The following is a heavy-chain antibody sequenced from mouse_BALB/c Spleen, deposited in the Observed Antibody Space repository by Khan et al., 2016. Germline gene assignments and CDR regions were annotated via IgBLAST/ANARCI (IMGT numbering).Heavy chain of an antibody. CDR3: ARYYYGSSYFDY. CDR1: GYSITSDYA. Sequence: VQLKQSGPGLVKPSQSLSLTCTVTGYSITSDYAWNWIRQFPGNKLEWMGYISYSGSTSYNPPLKSRISITRDTSKNQFFLQLNTVTTEDTATXYCARYYYGSSYFDYWGQGTTLTVSS. D-gene: IGHD1-1*01. CDR2: ISYSGST. J-gene: IGHJ2*01. V-gene: IGHV3-2*02.